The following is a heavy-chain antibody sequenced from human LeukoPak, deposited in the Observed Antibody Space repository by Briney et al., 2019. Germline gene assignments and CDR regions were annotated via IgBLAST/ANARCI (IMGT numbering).Heavy chain of an antibody. CDR3: ARDRRGYSYGYPDY. V-gene: IGHV4-4*07. CDR1: GGSISSYY. Sequence: SETLSLTCTVSGGSISSYYWSWIRQPAGKGLEWIGRIYTSGSTNYNPSLKSRVTMSVDTSKNQFSLKLSSVTAADTAVYYCARDRRGYSYGYPDYWGQGTLVTVSS. D-gene: IGHD5-18*01. CDR2: IYTSGST. J-gene: IGHJ4*02.